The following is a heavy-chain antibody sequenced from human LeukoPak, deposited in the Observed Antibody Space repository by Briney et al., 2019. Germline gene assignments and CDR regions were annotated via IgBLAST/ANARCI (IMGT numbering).Heavy chain of an antibody. D-gene: IGHD6-19*01. V-gene: IGHV3-30*18. CDR3: AKSAVAGPDYFDY. CDR1: GFTFSSYG. Sequence: PGRSLRLSCAASGFTFSSYGMHWVRQAPGKGLEWVAVISYGGSNKYYADSVKGRFTISRDNSKNTLYLQMNSLRAEDTAVYYCAKSAVAGPDYFDYWGQGTLVTVSS. CDR2: ISYGGSNK. J-gene: IGHJ4*02.